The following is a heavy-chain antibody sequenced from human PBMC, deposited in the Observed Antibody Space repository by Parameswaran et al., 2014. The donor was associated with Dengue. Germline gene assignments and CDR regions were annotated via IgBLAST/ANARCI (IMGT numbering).Heavy chain of an antibody. D-gene: IGHD3-3*01. V-gene: IGHV5-10-1*01. J-gene: IGHJ4*02. CDR2: IDPSDSYT. Sequence: VRQMPGKGLEWMGRIDPSDSYTNYSPSFQGHVTISADKSISTAYLQWSSLKASDTAMYYCARQYDFWSGYHFDYWGQGTLVTVSS. CDR3: ARQYDFWSGYHFDY.